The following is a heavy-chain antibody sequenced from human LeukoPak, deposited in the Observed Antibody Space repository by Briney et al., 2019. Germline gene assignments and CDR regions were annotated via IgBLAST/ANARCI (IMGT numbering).Heavy chain of an antibody. CDR2: ISYDGSNK. CDR1: GFTFSSYG. D-gene: IGHD3-22*01. Sequence: PGGSLRLSCAASGFTFSSYGMHWVRQAPGKGLEGVAVISYDGSNKYYADSVKGRFTISRDNSKNTLYLQMNSLRAEDTAVYYCAKDVYDSSGYLDYWGQGTLVTVSS. CDR3: AKDVYDSSGYLDY. J-gene: IGHJ4*02. V-gene: IGHV3-30*18.